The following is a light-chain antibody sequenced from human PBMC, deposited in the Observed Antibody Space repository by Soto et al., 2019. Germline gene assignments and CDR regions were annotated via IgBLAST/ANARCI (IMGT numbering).Light chain of an antibody. CDR3: QQRSNWPPIT. Sequence: ETMMTQSSDTLSVSLGERATLSCRASQSVSSSLAWYQTTPGQAHRLLSYDAYNRATGIPARFSVSVSGTDFTLTISSLEPEDLAFYYCQQRSNWPPITFVQGTRLEIK. J-gene: IGKJ5*01. V-gene: IGKV3-11*01. CDR1: QSVSSS. CDR2: DAY.